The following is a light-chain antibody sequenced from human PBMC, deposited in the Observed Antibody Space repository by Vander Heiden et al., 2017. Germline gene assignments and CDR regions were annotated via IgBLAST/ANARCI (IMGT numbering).Light chain of an antibody. V-gene: IGLV3-21*02. J-gene: IGLJ2*01. CDR1: NIGSKS. CDR3: QVWDSTSGHVV. Sequence: SYVLTQPPSVSVAPGQTARVNCGGDNIGSKSVHWYQQKPGQAPVLVVHDENFRPSGIPERVSGSKSGNTATLIINRVEAGDEADYYCQVWDSTSGHVVFGGGTKLTVL. CDR2: DEN.